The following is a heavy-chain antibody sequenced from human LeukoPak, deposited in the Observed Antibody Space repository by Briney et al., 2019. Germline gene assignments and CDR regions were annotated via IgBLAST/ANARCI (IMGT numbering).Heavy chain of an antibody. CDR1: GFNFSDYY. V-gene: IGHV3-11*03. J-gene: IGHJ5*01. Sequence: PGGSLRLSCAASGFNFSDYYMTWSRQAPGKGLEWVSYITWNSGYKGYADSVKGRFAISRDNAKNSLYLQMNSLTGEDTAFYYCAKASDYGGNEFDSWGQGALVTVSS. CDR3: AKASDYGGNEFDS. D-gene: IGHD4-23*01. CDR2: ITWNSGYK.